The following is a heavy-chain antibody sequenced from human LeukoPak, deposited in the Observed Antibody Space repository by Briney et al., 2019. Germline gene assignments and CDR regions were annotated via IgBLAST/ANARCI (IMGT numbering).Heavy chain of an antibody. J-gene: IGHJ4*02. V-gene: IGHV4-34*01. CDR1: GGSFSGYY. CDR3: ARGRVAANPYYFDY. Sequence: PSETLSLTCAVYGGSFSGYYWSWIRQPPGKGLEWIGEINHSGSTNHNPPLKSRVTISVDTSKNQFSLKLSSVTAADTAVYYCARGRVAANPYYFDYWGQGTLVTVSS. CDR2: INHSGST. D-gene: IGHD2-15*01.